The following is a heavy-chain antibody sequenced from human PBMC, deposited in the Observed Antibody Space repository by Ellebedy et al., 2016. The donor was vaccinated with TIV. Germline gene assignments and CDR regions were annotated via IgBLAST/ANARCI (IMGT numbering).Heavy chain of an antibody. D-gene: IGHD1-14*01. J-gene: IGHJ6*02. CDR1: GFTFENHA. Sequence: GESLKISCAASGFTFENHAMTWVRQAPGKGLEWVSSITGGSTATHNADSVKGRFTISRDNSKNTVYLQMDSLRAEDTAVYYCANGFTGRFYYYGMDVWGQGTTVTVSS. CDR3: ANGFTGRFYYYGMDV. V-gene: IGHV3-23*01. CDR2: ITGGSTAT.